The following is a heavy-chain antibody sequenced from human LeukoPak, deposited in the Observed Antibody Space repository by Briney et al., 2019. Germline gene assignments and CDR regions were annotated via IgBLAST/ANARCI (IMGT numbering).Heavy chain of an antibody. J-gene: IGHJ3*02. Sequence: ASVKVSCKASGGTFSSYAISWVRQAPGQGLEWMGRIIPILGIANYAQKFQGRVTITADKSTSTAYMELSSLRSEDTAVYYCARGYCSSTSCYTPFDIWGQGTMVTVSS. CDR1: GGTFSSYA. V-gene: IGHV1-69*04. CDR3: ARGYCSSTSCYTPFDI. CDR2: IIPILGIA. D-gene: IGHD2-2*02.